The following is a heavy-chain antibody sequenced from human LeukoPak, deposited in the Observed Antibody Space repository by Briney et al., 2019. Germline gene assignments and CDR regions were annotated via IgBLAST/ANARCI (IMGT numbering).Heavy chain of an antibody. V-gene: IGHV3-30*02. D-gene: IGHD1-26*01. CDR2: IRSDGYHT. J-gene: IGHJ4*02. Sequence: GGTLRLSCAASGFTFSNFGMSWVRQAPGKGLEWVAFIRSDGYHTYYADSVKGRFTITRDNSKNTLYLQMNSLRLEDMAVYYCAKPSGSGVDYWGRGTRVTVSS. CDR3: AKPSGSGVDY. CDR1: GFTFSNFG.